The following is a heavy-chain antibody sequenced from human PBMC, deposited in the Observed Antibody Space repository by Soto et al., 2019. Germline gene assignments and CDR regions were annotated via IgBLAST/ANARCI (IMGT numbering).Heavy chain of an antibody. CDR2: INHSGST. Sequence: SETLSLTCAVYGGSFSGYYWSWIRQPPGKGLEWIGEINHSGSTNYNPSLKSRVTISVDTSKNQFSLKLSSVTTADTAVYYCARAKVVVPAYKYYYYYGMDVWGQGTTVTVSS. J-gene: IGHJ6*02. V-gene: IGHV4-34*01. CDR3: ARAKVVVPAYKYYYYYGMDV. CDR1: GGSFSGYY. D-gene: IGHD2-2*01.